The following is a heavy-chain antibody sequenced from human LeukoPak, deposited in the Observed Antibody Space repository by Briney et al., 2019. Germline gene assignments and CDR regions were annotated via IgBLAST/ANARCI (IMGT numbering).Heavy chain of an antibody. V-gene: IGHV1-18*01. CDR3: ARGPHYYGSGNYYPFDY. J-gene: IGHJ4*02. CDR1: GYTFTTYG. D-gene: IGHD3-10*01. Sequence: ASVKVSCKASGYTFTTYGISWVRQAPGQGLEWMGWISVYNGNTNYAQKFQGRVTMTTDTSTNTTYMELRSLISDDTAVYYCARGPHYYGSGNYYPFDYWGQGTLVTVSS. CDR2: ISVYNGNT.